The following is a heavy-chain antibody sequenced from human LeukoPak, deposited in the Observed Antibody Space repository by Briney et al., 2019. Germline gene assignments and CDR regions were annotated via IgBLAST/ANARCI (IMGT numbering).Heavy chain of an antibody. CDR2: ITVSGRST. CDR1: GFTFSSYA. V-gene: IGHV3-23*01. D-gene: IGHD7-27*01. J-gene: IGHJ4*02. CDR3: ATERNWVFDY. Sequence: HAGGSLRLSCAASGFTFSSYAISWVRQAPGNWLEWVSSITVSGRSTYYADSGKRRFTISRDNSKNTLYVQMNSLRAEDTAVYYCATERNWVFDYWGQGTLVTVSS.